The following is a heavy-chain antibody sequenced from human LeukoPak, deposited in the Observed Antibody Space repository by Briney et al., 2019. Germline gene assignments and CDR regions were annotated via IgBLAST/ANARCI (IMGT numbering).Heavy chain of an antibody. CDR3: VRGWAPRGEKSSFAS. D-gene: IGHD3-10*01. V-gene: IGHV4-4*07. J-gene: IGHJ4*02. Sequence: PSETLSLTCTVSGASINSDYWTWVRQVAGKGLEWIGRIFASGSTNYNPHLRSRITMSVDTSKNQFSLDLSSVTAADTGVYYCVRGWAPRGEKSSFASWGQGTLVTVSS. CDR1: GASINSDY. CDR2: IFASGST.